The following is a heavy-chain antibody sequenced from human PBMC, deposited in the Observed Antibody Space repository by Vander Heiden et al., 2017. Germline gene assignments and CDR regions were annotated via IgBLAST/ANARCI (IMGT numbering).Heavy chain of an antibody. CDR2: ISSKTNTI. CDR1: GFTCSNYP. J-gene: IGHJ4*02. Sequence: EVQLVESGGGLVQPGGSLRLSCAASGFTCSNYPMNWVRKAQGKGREWISYISSKTNTITYAGLGKGEFTISRDNAKNSLYRKMDSLGDDDTAVYYCGRDRRSASISGVVITGEFDYWGQGPWSPSPQ. CDR3: GRDRRSASISGVVITGEFDY. V-gene: IGHV3-48*02. D-gene: IGHD3-3*01.